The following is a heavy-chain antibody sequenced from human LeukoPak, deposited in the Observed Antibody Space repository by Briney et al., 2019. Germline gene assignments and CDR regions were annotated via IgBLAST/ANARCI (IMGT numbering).Heavy chain of an antibody. D-gene: IGHD2-15*01. CDR2: IIPIFGTA. Sequence: ASVKVSCKASGGTFSSYAISWVRQAPGQGLEWMGGIIPIFGTANYAQKFQGRVTITADESTSTAYMELRSLRSDDTAVYYCARDRVVVVAATMDVWGQGTMVTVSS. V-gene: IGHV1-69*01. J-gene: IGHJ3*01. CDR1: GGTFSSYA. CDR3: ARDRVVVVAATMDV.